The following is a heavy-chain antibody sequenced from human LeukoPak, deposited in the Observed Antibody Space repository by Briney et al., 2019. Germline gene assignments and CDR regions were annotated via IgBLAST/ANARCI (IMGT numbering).Heavy chain of an antibody. Sequence: PGGSLRLSCTGSGFTFRTYAFSWVRQAPGKGLEWVSDIGGSGGNKYYADSVKGRFTISRDNSKNTLYLQMNSLRAEDTAVYYCAKAQGYSNHLFDYWGQGTLVTVSS. V-gene: IGHV3-23*01. CDR3: AKAQGYSNHLFDY. J-gene: IGHJ4*02. CDR1: GFTFRTYA. D-gene: IGHD4-11*01. CDR2: IGGSGGNK.